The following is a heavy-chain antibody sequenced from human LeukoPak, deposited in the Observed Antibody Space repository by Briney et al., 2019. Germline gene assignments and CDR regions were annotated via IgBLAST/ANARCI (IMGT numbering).Heavy chain of an antibody. J-gene: IGHJ6*03. CDR3: ARQISDYYYYYIDV. CDR2: IYYSGTT. V-gene: IGHV4-39*01. CDR1: GGSISSSNYY. Sequence: KTSETLSLTCSVSGGSISSSNYYWGWIPQPPGKGLEWIVTIYYSGTTYYNPSLQSRLTISEDMSKNHFSLTLRSVTAADTAVYYCARQISDYYYYYIDVWGKGTTVTVSS. D-gene: IGHD3-10*01.